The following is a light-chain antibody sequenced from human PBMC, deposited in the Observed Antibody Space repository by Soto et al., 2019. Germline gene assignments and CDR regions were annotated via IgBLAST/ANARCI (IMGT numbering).Light chain of an antibody. CDR1: QSVSSSY. Sequence: IVFTQSPGTLSLSPGERPTPSCRASQSVSSSYLAWYQQKPGQAPRLLIYGASSRATGIPDRFSGSGSGTDFTLTISRLEPEDFAVYYCQQYGSSSTFGQGTRLEIK. CDR2: GAS. CDR3: QQYGSSST. V-gene: IGKV3-20*01. J-gene: IGKJ5*01.